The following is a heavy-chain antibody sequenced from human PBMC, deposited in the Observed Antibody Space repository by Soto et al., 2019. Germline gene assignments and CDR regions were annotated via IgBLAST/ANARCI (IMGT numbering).Heavy chain of an antibody. Sequence: EASVKVSCKASGGTFSSYAISWVRQAPGQGLEWMGGIIPIFGTANYAQKFQGRVTITADESTSTAYMELSSLRSEDTAVYYCARAPPIDYYDSSGYLGSPWGYWGQGTLVTVSS. CDR3: ARAPPIDYYDSSGYLGSPWGY. CDR2: IIPIFGTA. V-gene: IGHV1-69*13. J-gene: IGHJ4*02. D-gene: IGHD3-22*01. CDR1: GGTFSSYA.